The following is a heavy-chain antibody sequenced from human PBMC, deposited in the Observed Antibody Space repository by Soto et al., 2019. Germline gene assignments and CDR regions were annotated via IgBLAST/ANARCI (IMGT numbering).Heavy chain of an antibody. D-gene: IGHD3-10*01. Sequence: GASVKVSCKASGYTFTGYYMHWVRQAPGQGLEWMGWINPNSGGTNYAQKFQGRVTMTRDTSISTAYMELSRLRSDDTAVYYCARLTYHYGSGSHFFDYWGQGHLVTVSS. CDR3: ARLTYHYGSGSHFFDY. CDR2: INPNSGGT. V-gene: IGHV1-2*02. J-gene: IGHJ4*02. CDR1: GYTFTGYY.